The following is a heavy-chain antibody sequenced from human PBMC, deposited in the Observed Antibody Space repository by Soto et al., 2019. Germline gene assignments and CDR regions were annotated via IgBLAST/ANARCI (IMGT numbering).Heavy chain of an antibody. J-gene: IGHJ3*02. V-gene: IGHV1-3*01. D-gene: IGHD3-10*01. CDR3: ASRGWGI. Sequence: QVQLVQSGAEVKKPGASVKDSWKASGYTFTSYAMHWVRQAPGQRLEWMGWINAGNGNTKYSQKYQGRVTITRDTSASTAYMELRILRSEDAAVYYCASRGWGIWGQGTMVTVSS. CDR1: GYTFTSYA. CDR2: INAGNGNT.